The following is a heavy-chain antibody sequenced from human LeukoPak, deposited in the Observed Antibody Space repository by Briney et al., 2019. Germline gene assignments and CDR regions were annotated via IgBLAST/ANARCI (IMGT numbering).Heavy chain of an antibody. CDR1: GFTFSSHW. CDR2: IKQDGDDK. Sequence: GGSRRLSCAASGFTFSSHWMNWVPQAPGKGLGWVAIIKQDGDDKYHVDSVKGRFTISRDNAKNSLHLQMNSLRAEDSAVYYCAGGRGWLADNGDQGTLVAVSS. CDR3: AGGRGWLADN. V-gene: IGHV3-7*03. J-gene: IGHJ4*02. D-gene: IGHD6-19*01.